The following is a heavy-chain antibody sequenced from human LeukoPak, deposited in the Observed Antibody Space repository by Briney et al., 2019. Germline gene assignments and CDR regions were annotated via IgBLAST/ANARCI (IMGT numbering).Heavy chain of an antibody. CDR3: ARDLARGYSYGYNAFDI. CDR1: GYNFNTYG. Sequence: GASVKVSCKASGYNFNTYGIGWVRQAPRQGREGLGWITAANGNTNYAQKVQGRVTMTTDTSTSKAYMELRSLRSDDTAVYFCARDLARGYSYGYNAFDIWGQGTMVTVSS. J-gene: IGHJ3*02. CDR2: ITAANGNT. V-gene: IGHV1-18*01. D-gene: IGHD5-18*01.